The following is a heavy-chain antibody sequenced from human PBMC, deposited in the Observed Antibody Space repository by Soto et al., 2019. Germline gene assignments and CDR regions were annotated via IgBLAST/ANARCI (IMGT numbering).Heavy chain of an antibody. J-gene: IGHJ4*02. CDR1: GLTFSNYA. V-gene: IGHV3-23*01. Sequence: PGGSLRLSCATSGLTFSNYAMSWVRQAPGGGLEWVSSMSGRSSTTYYADSVGGRFTISRDRSKNTLYLQMSSLRAEDTALYYCAKNQERELPRVIDFWGQGTLVTVSS. D-gene: IGHD1-7*01. CDR3: AKNQERELPRVIDF. CDR2: MSGRSSTT.